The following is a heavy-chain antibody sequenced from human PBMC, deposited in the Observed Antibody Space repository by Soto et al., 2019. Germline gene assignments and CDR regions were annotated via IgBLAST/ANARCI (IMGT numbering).Heavy chain of an antibody. J-gene: IGHJ6*02. D-gene: IGHD3-9*01. V-gene: IGHV4-4*02. CDR2: IYHSGST. CDR3: ARDRGYDILTGYYNSYYYYGMDV. CDR1: GGSISSSNW. Sequence: QVQLQESGPGLVKPSGTLSLTCAVSGGSISSSNWWSWVRQPPGKGLEWIGEIYHSGSTNYNPSLKSRVTISVDKSTNQFSLKLSSVTAADTAVYYCARDRGYDILTGYYNSYYYYGMDVWGQGTTVTVSS.